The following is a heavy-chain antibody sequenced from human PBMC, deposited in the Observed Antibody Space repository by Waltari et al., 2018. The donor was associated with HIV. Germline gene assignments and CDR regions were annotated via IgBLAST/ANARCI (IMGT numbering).Heavy chain of an antibody. CDR2: IIPILGAA. CDR3: ARPHDASGYDFDY. J-gene: IGHJ4*02. Sequence: QVQLVQSGAEVKKPGSSVKVSCKASGVSFSSYAISWVRQAHGQGLEWMGGIIPILGAATYAQKFQGRVTLTADESTTTAYMELSSLRSEDTAVYFCARPHDASGYDFDYWGQGTLVTVSS. D-gene: IGHD3-22*01. V-gene: IGHV1-69*01. CDR1: GVSFSSYA.